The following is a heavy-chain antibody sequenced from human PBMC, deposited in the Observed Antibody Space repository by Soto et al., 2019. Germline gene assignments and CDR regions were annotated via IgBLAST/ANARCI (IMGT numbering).Heavy chain of an antibody. J-gene: IGHJ6*02. Sequence: GGSLRLSCAASGFTFSSYAMHWVRQAPGKGLEWVAVISYDGSNKYYADSVKGRFTISRDNSKNTLYLQMNSLRAEDTAVYYCARDTVKYQLPRIYYYYYGMDVWGQGTTVTVSS. V-gene: IGHV3-30-3*01. CDR1: GFTFSSYA. CDR3: ARDTVKYQLPRIYYYYYGMDV. CDR2: ISYDGSNK. D-gene: IGHD2-2*01.